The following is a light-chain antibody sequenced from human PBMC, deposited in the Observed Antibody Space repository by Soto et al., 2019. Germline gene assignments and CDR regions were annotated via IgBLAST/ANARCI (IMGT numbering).Light chain of an antibody. Sequence: EIELTQSPGTLSLSPGERANLSCRASQSVSNNYLAWYQQKPGQAPRLLIYGASSRATGVPDRFSGSGSGTDFTLTISRVEPEDFAVYYCQQFGTSPTFGGGTKVDI. CDR1: QSVSNNY. CDR3: QQFGTSPT. V-gene: IGKV3-20*01. CDR2: GAS. J-gene: IGKJ4*01.